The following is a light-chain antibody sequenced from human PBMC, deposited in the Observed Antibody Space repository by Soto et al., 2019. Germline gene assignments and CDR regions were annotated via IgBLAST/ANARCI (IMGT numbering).Light chain of an antibody. Sequence: HSVLTQPPSVSAAPGQKVTISCSGSSSNIGNNYVSWYQQLPGTAPKLLIYDNNKRPSGIPDRFSGSKSGTSATLGITGLQTGDEADYYCGTWDSSLSAGYVFGTGTKV. CDR3: GTWDSSLSAGYV. J-gene: IGLJ1*01. V-gene: IGLV1-51*01. CDR2: DNN. CDR1: SSNIGNNY.